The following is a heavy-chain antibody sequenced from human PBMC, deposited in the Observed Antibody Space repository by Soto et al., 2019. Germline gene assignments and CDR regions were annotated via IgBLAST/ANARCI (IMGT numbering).Heavy chain of an antibody. CDR1: GFTLSSFS. J-gene: IGHJ5*01. Sequence: GGSPRLSCVGSGFTLSSFSMSWVRQTPGKGLEWVSSITTGNDYISYADSVKGRFTISRDNAKNSLFLRMNSLRADDTALYFCARDSYSSLFDSWGQGTLVTVSS. V-gene: IGHV3-21*01. CDR2: ITTGNDYI. D-gene: IGHD6-19*01. CDR3: ARDSYSSLFDS.